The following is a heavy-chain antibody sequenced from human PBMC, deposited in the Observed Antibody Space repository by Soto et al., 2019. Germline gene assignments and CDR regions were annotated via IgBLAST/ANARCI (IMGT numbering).Heavy chain of an antibody. J-gene: IGHJ4*02. Sequence: GESLKISCAASGFTFSSYAMHWVRQAPGKGLEWVAVISYDGSNKYYADSVKGRFTISRDNSKNTLYLQMNSLRAEDTAVYYCARDRIEGFDYWGQGTLVTVSS. D-gene: IGHD2-15*01. CDR2: ISYDGSNK. CDR1: GFTFSSYA. V-gene: IGHV3-30*04. CDR3: ARDRIEGFDY.